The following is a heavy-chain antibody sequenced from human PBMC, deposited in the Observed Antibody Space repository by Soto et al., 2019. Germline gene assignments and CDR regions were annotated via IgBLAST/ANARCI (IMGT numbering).Heavy chain of an antibody. CDR1: GGTFSSYA. V-gene: IGHV1-69*06. CDR2: ITPIFGTA. CDR3: ASSSTGLSYYYYGMDV. D-gene: IGHD6-6*01. J-gene: IGHJ6*02. Sequence: QVQLVQSGAEVKKPGSSVKVSCKASGGTFSSYAISWVRQAPGQGLEWMGGITPIFGTANYARKFQGRVTITADKSTSTAYMELSSLRSEDTAVYYCASSSTGLSYYYYGMDVWGQGTTVTVSS.